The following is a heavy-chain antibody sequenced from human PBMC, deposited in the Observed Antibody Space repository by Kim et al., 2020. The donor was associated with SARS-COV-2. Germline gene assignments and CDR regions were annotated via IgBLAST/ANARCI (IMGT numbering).Heavy chain of an antibody. D-gene: IGHD5-18*01. CDR2: ISWNSGSI. CDR1: GFTFDDYA. V-gene: IGHV3-9*01. CDR3: AKDMSPDTAMANPLLPRGYGMDV. J-gene: IGHJ6*02. Sequence: GGSLRLSCAASGFTFDDYAMHWVRQAPGKGLEWVSGISWNSGSIGYADSVKGRFTISRDNAKNSLYLQMNSLRAEDTALYYCAKDMSPDTAMANPLLPRGYGMDVWGQGTTVTVSS.